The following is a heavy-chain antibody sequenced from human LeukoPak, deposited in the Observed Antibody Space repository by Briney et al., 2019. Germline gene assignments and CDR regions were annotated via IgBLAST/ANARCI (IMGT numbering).Heavy chain of an antibody. CDR1: GFTFSSYA. CDR3: AKGDIVLMVYAIGPGRDRGPYFDY. D-gene: IGHD2-8*01. Sequence: GGSLRLSCAASGFTFSSYAMSWVRQAPGEGLEWVSAISGSGGSTYYADSVKGRFTIPRDNSKNTLYLQMNSLRAEDTAVYYCAKGDIVLMVYAIGPGRDRGPYFDYWGQGTLVTVSS. CDR2: ISGSGGST. J-gene: IGHJ4*02. V-gene: IGHV3-23*01.